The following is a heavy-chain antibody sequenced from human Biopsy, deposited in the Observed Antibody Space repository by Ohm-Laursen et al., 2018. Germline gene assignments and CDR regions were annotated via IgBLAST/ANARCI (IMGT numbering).Heavy chain of an antibody. D-gene: IGHD4-11*01. CDR1: GDSVTKYY. CDR3: ARDSGILNYGNFKYHHYYGMDV. J-gene: IGHJ6*02. V-gene: IGHV4-59*02. Sequence: TLSLTCTVSGDSVTKYYWSWIRQPPGKGLEWIGHIYSSVMTNYNPSLQSRVSISVDTSRNQVSLTLSSVTAADTAVYYCARDSGILNYGNFKYHHYYGMDVWGQGTKVTVSS. CDR2: IYSSVMT.